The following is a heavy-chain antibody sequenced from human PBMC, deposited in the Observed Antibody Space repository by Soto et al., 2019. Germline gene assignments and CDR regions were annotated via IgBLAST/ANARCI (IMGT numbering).Heavy chain of an antibody. CDR2: ISYDGSNK. CDR1: GFTFSSYA. D-gene: IGHD5-18*01. J-gene: IGHJ6*02. Sequence: VLSLRLSCTASGFTFSSYAMHWVRQDTGKGLEWVAVISYDGSNKYYADSVKGRFTISRDNSKNTLYLQMNSLRAEDTAVYYCARDLHTAMVLYYYYGMDVWGQGTTVTVSS. V-gene: IGHV3-30-3*01. CDR3: ARDLHTAMVLYYYYGMDV.